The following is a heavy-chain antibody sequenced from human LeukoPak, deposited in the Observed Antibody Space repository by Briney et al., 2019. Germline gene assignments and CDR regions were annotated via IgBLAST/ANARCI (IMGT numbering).Heavy chain of an antibody. D-gene: IGHD3-22*01. CDR1: GFSFSSYW. J-gene: IGHJ4*02. Sequence: PGGSLRLSCAASGFSFSSYWMSWVRQAPGKGLQWVANIKPDGSEKYYVDSVKGRFTISRDNAKNSLYLQMNSLGAEGTAVYYCARDSYDTNGYYYVWGQGILVTVSS. V-gene: IGHV3-7*01. CDR2: IKPDGSEK. CDR3: ARDSYDTNGYYYV.